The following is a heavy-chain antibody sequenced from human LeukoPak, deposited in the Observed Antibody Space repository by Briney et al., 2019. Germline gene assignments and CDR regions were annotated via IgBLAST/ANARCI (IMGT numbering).Heavy chain of an antibody. CDR1: GYTFTNYY. J-gene: IGHJ4*02. V-gene: IGHV1-2*02. CDR2: INPNSGDT. D-gene: IGHD2-15*01. CDR3: ARGYCSGGRCDGAY. Sequence: ASVKVSCKASGYTFTNYYMHWVRQAPGQGLEGLAWINPNSGDTKYAPKFQGRVTTTRDTSISTAYMELNRLASDGTAVYYCARGYCSGGRCDGAYWGQGALVTVSS.